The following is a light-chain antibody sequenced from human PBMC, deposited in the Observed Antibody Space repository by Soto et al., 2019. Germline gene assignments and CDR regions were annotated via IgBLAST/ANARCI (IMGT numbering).Light chain of an antibody. J-gene: IGKJ4*01. CDR2: GIS. Sequence: VTQSPGTLSLSPGERATLSCRTSQSVSASQLAWYQQKPGQAPRLLIYGISKRHAGIPDRFTGSGSGTDFTLTIISLQAEDCATYYCQQYHTLPVPFGGGTKVDIK. V-gene: IGKV3-20*01. CDR3: QQYHTLPVP. CDR1: QSVSASQ.